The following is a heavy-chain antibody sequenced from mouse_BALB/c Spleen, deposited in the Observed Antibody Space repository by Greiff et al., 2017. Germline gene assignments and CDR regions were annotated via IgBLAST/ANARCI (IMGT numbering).Heavy chain of an antibody. CDR1: GFTFSSYG. CDR2: INSNGGST. V-gene: IGHV5-6-3*01. Sequence: EVQGVESGGGLVQPGGSLKLSCAASGFTFSSYGMSWVRQTPDKRLELVATINSNGGSTYYPDSVKGRFTISRDNAKNTLYLQMSSLKSEDTAMYYCARFTTARAWFAYWGQGTLVTVSA. CDR3: ARFTTARAWFAY. D-gene: IGHD1-2*01. J-gene: IGHJ3*01.